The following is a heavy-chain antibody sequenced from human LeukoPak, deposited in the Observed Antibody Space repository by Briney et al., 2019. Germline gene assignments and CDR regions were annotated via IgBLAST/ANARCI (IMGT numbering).Heavy chain of an antibody. J-gene: IGHJ6*02. CDR3: AKAADYDSSGYYSYYYYGMDV. CDR1: GFTFRSYA. CDR2: ISGSGGST. V-gene: IGHV3-23*01. Sequence: GGSLRLSCAASGFTFRSYAMSWVHQAPGKGLEWVSAISGSGGSTYYADSVRGRFTISRDNYKNTLYLQMNSLRAEDTAVYYCAKAADYDSSGYYSYYYYGMDVWGQGTTVTVSS. D-gene: IGHD3-22*01.